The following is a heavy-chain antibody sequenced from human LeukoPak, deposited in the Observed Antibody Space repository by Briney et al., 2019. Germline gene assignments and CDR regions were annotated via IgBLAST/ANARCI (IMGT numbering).Heavy chain of an antibody. CDR2: ISSSGSTR. J-gene: IGHJ4*02. CDR1: RFTFSSYE. V-gene: IGHV3-48*03. CDR3: ARGRFHLDY. Sequence: GGSLRLSCAASRFTFSSYEMNWVRQAPGKGLEWVSYISSSGSTRYYADSVKGRFTISRDNAKNSLYPQVTSLRADDTAVYYCARGRFHLDYWGQGTLVTVSS.